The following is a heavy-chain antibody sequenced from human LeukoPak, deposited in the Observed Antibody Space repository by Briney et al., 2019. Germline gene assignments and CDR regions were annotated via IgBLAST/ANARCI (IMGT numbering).Heavy chain of an antibody. CDR2: IGTAGDT. D-gene: IGHD1-26*01. CDR3: ARSPRLGGSDY. J-gene: IGHJ4*02. V-gene: IGHV3-13*01. CDR1: GFTLSSYD. Sequence: EAGGSLRLSCAASGFTLSSYDMHWVRQVTGKGLEWVSTIGTAGDTSYPGSMKGRFTISRENAKNSVYLQMNSLRAEDTAIYYCARSPRLGGSDYWGQGTLVTVSS.